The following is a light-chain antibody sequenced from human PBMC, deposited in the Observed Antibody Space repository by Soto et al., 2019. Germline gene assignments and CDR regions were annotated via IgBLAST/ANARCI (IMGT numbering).Light chain of an antibody. Sequence: QSALTQPRSVSGSPGQSVTISCTGTSSDVGGYNYVSWYQQHSGKAPKLMIYDVTKRPSGVPDRFSGSKSGNTASLTISGLQAEDEADYYCCSYAGSYTWVFGGGTKVTVL. CDR2: DVT. V-gene: IGLV2-11*01. J-gene: IGLJ3*02. CDR3: CSYAGSYTWV. CDR1: SSDVGGYNY.